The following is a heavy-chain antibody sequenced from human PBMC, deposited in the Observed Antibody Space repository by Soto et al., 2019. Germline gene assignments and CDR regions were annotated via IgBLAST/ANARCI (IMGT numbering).Heavy chain of an antibody. CDR1: GFTFSSYS. Sequence: EVQLVESGGGLVQPGGSLRLSCAASGFTFSSYSMNWVRQAPGKGLEWVSYISSSSSTIYYADSVKGRFTISRDNAKNSLYLQMNSLRAEDTAVYYCARGVARTVHDAFDIWGQGTMVTVSS. CDR3: ARGVARTVHDAFDI. J-gene: IGHJ3*02. V-gene: IGHV3-48*01. CDR2: ISSSSSTI. D-gene: IGHD6-19*01.